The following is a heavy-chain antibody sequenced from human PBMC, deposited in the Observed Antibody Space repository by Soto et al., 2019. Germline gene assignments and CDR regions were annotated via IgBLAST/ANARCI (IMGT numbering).Heavy chain of an antibody. Sequence: EVQLVESGGGVVQPGGSLRLSCAASGFAVSSKYMSWVRQPPGREPEWVALFNNVGSIYYSESVKGRFTISRDSSKNTLDLQLNSLRAEDTAVYYCVRDDVYCGGGRSFGVPMDVWGKGTTVTVSS. V-gene: IGHV3-66*01. CDR1: GFAVSSKY. D-gene: IGHD2-15*01. J-gene: IGHJ6*03. CDR2: FNNVGSI. CDR3: VRDDVYCGGGRSFGVPMDV.